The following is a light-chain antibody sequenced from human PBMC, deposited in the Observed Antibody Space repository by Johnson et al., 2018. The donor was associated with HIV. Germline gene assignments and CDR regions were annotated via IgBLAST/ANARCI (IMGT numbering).Light chain of an antibody. CDR2: DNN. J-gene: IGLJ1*01. CDR3: GTWDSSLSAVL. Sequence: QSVLTQSPSVSAAPGQKVTISCSGSSSNIGNNYVSWYQQVPGTAPKLLIFDNNKRPSGIPDRFSGSKSGTSATLDITGLQTGDEADYYCGTWDSSLSAVLFGTGTKVTVL. V-gene: IGLV1-51*01. CDR1: SSNIGNNY.